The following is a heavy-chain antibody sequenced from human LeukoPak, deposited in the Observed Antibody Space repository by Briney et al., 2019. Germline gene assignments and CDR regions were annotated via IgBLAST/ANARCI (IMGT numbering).Heavy chain of an antibody. CDR2: ISAYNGNT. D-gene: IGHD3-3*01. Sequence: ASVKVFCKASGYTFTSYGISWVRQAPGQGLEWMGWISAYNGNTNYAQKLQGRVTMTTDTSTSTAYMELRSLRSDDTAVYYCARAGLAYDFWSGYFGPPDFDYWGQGTLVTVSS. CDR1: GYTFTSYG. V-gene: IGHV1-18*01. CDR3: ARAGLAYDFWSGYFGPPDFDY. J-gene: IGHJ4*02.